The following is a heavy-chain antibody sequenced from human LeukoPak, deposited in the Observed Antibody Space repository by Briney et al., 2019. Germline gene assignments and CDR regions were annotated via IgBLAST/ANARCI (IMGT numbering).Heavy chain of an antibody. V-gene: IGHV1-46*01. CDR2: INPSGGST. J-gene: IGHJ4*02. CDR3: ARALGSRGYSYGFDY. D-gene: IGHD5-18*01. Sequence: ASVTVSCTASGYTFTSYYMHWVRQAPGQGLEWMGIINPSGGSTSYAQKFQGRVTMTRDTSTSTVYMELSSLRSEDTAVYYCARALGSRGYSYGFDYWGQGTLVTVSS. CDR1: GYTFTSYY.